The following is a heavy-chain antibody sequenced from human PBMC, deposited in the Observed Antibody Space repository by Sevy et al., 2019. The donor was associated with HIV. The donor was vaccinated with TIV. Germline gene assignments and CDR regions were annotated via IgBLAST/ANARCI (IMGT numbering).Heavy chain of an antibody. CDR2: IYTSGST. J-gene: IGHJ5*02. Sequence: SETLSLTCTVSGGSISSYYWSWIRQPAGKGLEWIGRIYTSGSTNYNPSLKSRVTMSVDTSKNQFSLKLSSVTAADTAVYYWAREAGEYGSGSYYRRWFDPWGQGTLVTVSS. V-gene: IGHV4-4*07. CDR1: GGSISSYY. CDR3: AREAGEYGSGSYYRRWFDP. D-gene: IGHD3-10*01.